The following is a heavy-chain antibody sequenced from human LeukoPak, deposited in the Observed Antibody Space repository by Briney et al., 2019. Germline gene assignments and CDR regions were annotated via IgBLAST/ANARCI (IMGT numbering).Heavy chain of an antibody. D-gene: IGHD6-13*01. CDR1: GFTFSSYA. CDR2: ISGSGGST. V-gene: IGHV3-23*01. Sequence: GGSLRLSCAASGFTFSSYAMTWVRQAPGKGLEWVSGISGSGGSTYYADSVKGRFTISRDNSKNTLYLQMNSLRAEDTAVYYCAKDVYSSNWYYFDYWGQGTLVTVSS. J-gene: IGHJ4*02. CDR3: AKDVYSSNWYYFDY.